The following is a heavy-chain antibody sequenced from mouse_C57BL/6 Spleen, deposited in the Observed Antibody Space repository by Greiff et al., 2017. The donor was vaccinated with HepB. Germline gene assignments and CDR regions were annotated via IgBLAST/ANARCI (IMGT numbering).Heavy chain of an antibody. Sequence: QVHVKQSGAELAKPGASVKLSCKASGYTFTSYWMHWVKQRPGQGLEWIGYINPSSGYTKYNQKFKDKATLTAGKSSSTAYMQLSSLTYEDSAVYYCARSGYSNYPDYWGQGTTLTVSS. CDR3: ARSGYSNYPDY. CDR1: GYTFTSYW. V-gene: IGHV1-7*01. CDR2: INPSSGYT. D-gene: IGHD2-5*01. J-gene: IGHJ2*01.